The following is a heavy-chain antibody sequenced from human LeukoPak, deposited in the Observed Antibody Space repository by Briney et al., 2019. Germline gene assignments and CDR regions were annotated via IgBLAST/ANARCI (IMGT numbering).Heavy chain of an antibody. Sequence: SETLSLTCTVSGGSISSGDYYWSWIRQPPGKGLEWIGYIYYSGSTYYNPSLKSRVTISVDTSKNQFSLKLSSVTAADTAVYYCARLSVPISAAGTGYDYWGQGTLVTVSS. CDR2: IYYSGST. D-gene: IGHD6-13*01. CDR3: ARLSVPISAAGTGYDY. J-gene: IGHJ4*02. V-gene: IGHV4-30-4*01. CDR1: GGSISSGDYY.